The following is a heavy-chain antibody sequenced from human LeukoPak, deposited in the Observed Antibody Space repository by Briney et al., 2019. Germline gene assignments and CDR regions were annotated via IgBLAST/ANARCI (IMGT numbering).Heavy chain of an antibody. CDR1: GGSISSGSYY. Sequence: SETLSLTCTVSGGSISSGSYYWSWIRQPAGKGLEWIGRIYTSGSTNYNPSLKSRVTISVDTSKNQFSLKLSSVTAADTAVYYCARSSGGSYYFDYWGQGTLVTVSS. J-gene: IGHJ4*02. D-gene: IGHD2-15*01. V-gene: IGHV4-61*02. CDR2: IYTSGST. CDR3: ARSSGGSYYFDY.